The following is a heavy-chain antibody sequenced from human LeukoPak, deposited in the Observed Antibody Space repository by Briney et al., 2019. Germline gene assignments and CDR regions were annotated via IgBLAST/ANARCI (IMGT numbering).Heavy chain of an antibody. CDR2: ISAYNGNA. CDR3: ARGPLYSDILTGYYTEGGAFDI. V-gene: IGHV1-18*04. Sequence: ASVTVSCKASGYTFTSYGISWVRQAPGQGLEWMGWISAYNGNANYAQKLQGRVTMTTDTSTSTAYMELRSLRSDDTAVYYCARGPLYSDILTGYYTEGGAFDIWGQGTMVTVS. J-gene: IGHJ3*02. D-gene: IGHD3-9*01. CDR1: GYTFTSYG.